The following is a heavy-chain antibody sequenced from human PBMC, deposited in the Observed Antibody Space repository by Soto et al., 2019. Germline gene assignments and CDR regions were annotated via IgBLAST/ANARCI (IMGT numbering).Heavy chain of an antibody. V-gene: IGHV3-23*01. D-gene: IGHD2-2*02. CDR3: AKDPLQPSAAIRGYYFDY. CDR2: ISGSGGST. CDR1: GFTFSSYA. Sequence: GGSLRLSCAASGFTFSSYAMSWVRQAPGKGLEWVSAISGSGGSTYYADSVKGRFTISRDNSKNTLYLQMNSLRAEDTAVYYCAKDPLQPSAAIRGYYFDYWGQGTLVTVSS. J-gene: IGHJ4*02.